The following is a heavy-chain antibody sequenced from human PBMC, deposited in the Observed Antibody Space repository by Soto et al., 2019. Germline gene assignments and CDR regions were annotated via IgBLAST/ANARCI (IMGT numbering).Heavy chain of an antibody. CDR2: IVVGSGNT. V-gene: IGHV1-58*02. CDR1: GFTFSNAA. CDR3: VLCTTTSCYGKFDY. J-gene: IGHJ4*01. Sequence: SVKVSCKASGFTFSNAAIQWMRQARGERLEWIGWIVVGSGNTNYAQKIQERVTIIRDMSTSTSYMELSSLTSEDTAVYYCVLCTTTSCYGKFDYWG. D-gene: IGHD2-2*01.